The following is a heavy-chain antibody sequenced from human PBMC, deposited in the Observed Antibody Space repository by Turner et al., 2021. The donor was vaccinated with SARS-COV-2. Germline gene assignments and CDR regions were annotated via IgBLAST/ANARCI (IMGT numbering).Heavy chain of an antibody. CDR2: SKSCPGGTKT. J-gene: IGHJ3*02. D-gene: IGHD4-17*01. CDR1: GFTFSDAG. CDR3: CTDLSDGVPHGALDI. Sequence: EVQLVESGGGLVTPGGSLSLSCAASGFTFSDAGKDWVRQATGKGLEVVGRSKSCPGGTKTSDAAPMQGQFSNSRDDLKNKVHPQMGNLATGGTGVDYCCTDLSDGVPHGALDIWGRGTVVTVSS. V-gene: IGHV3-15*01.